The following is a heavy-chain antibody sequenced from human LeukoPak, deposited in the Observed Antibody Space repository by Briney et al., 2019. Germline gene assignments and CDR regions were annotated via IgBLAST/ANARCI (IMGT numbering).Heavy chain of an antibody. CDR3: ARDRPDPRITMIAGGDY. J-gene: IGHJ4*02. Sequence: ASVKVSCKASGGTFSSYAISWVRQAPGQGLEWMGWISAYNGNTNYAQKLQGRVTMTTDTSTSTAYMELRSLRSDDTAVYYCARDRPDPRITMIAGGDYWGQGTLVTVSS. CDR1: GGTFSSYA. CDR2: ISAYNGNT. D-gene: IGHD3-22*01. V-gene: IGHV1-18*01.